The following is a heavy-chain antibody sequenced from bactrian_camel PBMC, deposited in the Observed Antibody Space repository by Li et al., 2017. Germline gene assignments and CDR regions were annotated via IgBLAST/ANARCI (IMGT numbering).Heavy chain of an antibody. J-gene: IGHJ4*01. V-gene: IGHV3-3*01. D-gene: IGHD5*01. CDR2: IYISGGTT. Sequence: HVQLVESGGGSVQAGGTLGLSCVSSSYRFSRHFMAWFRQVPGKEREGVAAIYISGGTTYYADAVKGRFTISHDQARATLYLQMSSLQPDDTAMYYCAADILNNGLRGAGHEYAHWGQGTQVTVS. CDR1: SYRFSRHF. CDR3: AADILNNGLRGAGHEYAH.